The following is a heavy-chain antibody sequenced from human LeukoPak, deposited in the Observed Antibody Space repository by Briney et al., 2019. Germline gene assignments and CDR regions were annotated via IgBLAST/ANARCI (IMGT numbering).Heavy chain of an antibody. CDR1: GYTFTSYG. D-gene: IGHD6-19*01. CDR2: IIPIFGTA. V-gene: IGHV1-69*13. CDR3: ARIAVAGSDAFDI. J-gene: IGHJ3*02. Sequence: SVKVSCKASGYTFTSYGISWVRQAPGQGLEWMGGIIPIFGTANYAQKFQGRVTITADESTSTAYMELSSLRSEDTAVYYCARIAVAGSDAFDIWGQGTMVTVSS.